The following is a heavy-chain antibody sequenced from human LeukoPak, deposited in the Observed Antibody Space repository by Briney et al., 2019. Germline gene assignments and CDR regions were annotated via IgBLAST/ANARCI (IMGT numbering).Heavy chain of an antibody. J-gene: IGHJ6*03. CDR2: INHSGST. CDR3: ARGVTTYFYFMDV. CDR1: GGSFSGFY. D-gene: IGHD4-17*01. V-gene: IGHV4-34*01. Sequence: SETLSLTCAVYGGSFSGFYWSWIRQPPGKGLGWIGEINHSGSTNYNPSLKSRVTMSVDTSKNQFSLKLSSVTAAYTAVYYCARGVTTYFYFMDVWGKGTTVTISS.